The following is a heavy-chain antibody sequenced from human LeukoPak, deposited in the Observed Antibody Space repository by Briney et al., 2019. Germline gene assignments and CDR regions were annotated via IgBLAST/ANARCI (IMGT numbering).Heavy chain of an antibody. CDR2: INPSGGST. CDR1: GYTFTSHH. D-gene: IGHD5-18*01. CDR3: ARVKRGYGYGYDY. J-gene: IGHJ4*02. V-gene: IGHV1-46*01. Sequence: ASVKVSCKASGYTFTSHHMHWVRQAPGQGLEWMGIINPSGGSTNYAQKFQGRVTMTRDMSISTAYMELSRLRSDDTAVYYCARVKRGYGYGYDYWGQGTLVTVSS.